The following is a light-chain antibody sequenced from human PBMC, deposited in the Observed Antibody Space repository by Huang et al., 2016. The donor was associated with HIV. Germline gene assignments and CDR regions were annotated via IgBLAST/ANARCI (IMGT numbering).Light chain of an antibody. V-gene: IGKV3-20*01. Sequence: EIVLTQSPGTLSLSPGERATLTGRASQSVSSSYLAWYQQKPGQAPRLLIYGASSRATGIPDRLSGSGSGTDFTLTISRLEPEDFAVYYCQQYGSSPYTFGQGTKLEIK. CDR1: QSVSSSY. J-gene: IGKJ2*01. CDR2: GAS. CDR3: QQYGSSPYT.